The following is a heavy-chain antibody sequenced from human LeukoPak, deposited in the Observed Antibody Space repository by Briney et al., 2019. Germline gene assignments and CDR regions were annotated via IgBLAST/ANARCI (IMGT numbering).Heavy chain of an antibody. D-gene: IGHD3-22*01. Sequence: PGGSLRLSCAASGFTFSSDSMHRVRQAPGKGPEWVAVISYDGSNKYYADSVKGRFTISRDNSKNTLYLQMNSLRAEDTAVYYCAKELNPRYYYDSSGYFYWGQGTLVTVSS. V-gene: IGHV3-30*18. CDR1: GFTFSSDS. CDR3: AKELNPRYYYDSSGYFY. J-gene: IGHJ4*02. CDR2: ISYDGSNK.